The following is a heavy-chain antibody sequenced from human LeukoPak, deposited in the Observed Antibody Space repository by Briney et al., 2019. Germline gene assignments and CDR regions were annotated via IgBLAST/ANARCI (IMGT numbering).Heavy chain of an antibody. D-gene: IGHD3-22*01. Sequence: PSETLSLTCTVSGGSISSSSYYWGWIRQPPGKGLEWIGSIYYSGSTYYNPSLKSRVTISVDTSKNQFSLKLSSVTAADTAVYYCARATYYYDSSGYYVIFECGAFDIWGQGTMVTVSS. V-gene: IGHV4-39*01. CDR1: GGSISSSSYY. CDR3: ARATYYYDSSGYYVIFECGAFDI. J-gene: IGHJ3*02. CDR2: IYYSGST.